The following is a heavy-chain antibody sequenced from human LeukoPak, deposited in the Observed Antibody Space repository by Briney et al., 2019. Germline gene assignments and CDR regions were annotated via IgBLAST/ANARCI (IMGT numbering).Heavy chain of an antibody. CDR2: IIPIFGTA. V-gene: IGHV1-69*01. CDR3: ARASSVDTAMATPFAY. J-gene: IGHJ4*02. CDR1: GGTFSKYS. Sequence: GSSVKVSCKASGGTFSKYSINWVRQAPGQGLEWMGGIIPIFGTANYVQKFQGRVTITADESTRTAYMELSRLRSEDTAVYYCARASSVDTAMATPFAYWGQGTLVTVSS. D-gene: IGHD5-18*01.